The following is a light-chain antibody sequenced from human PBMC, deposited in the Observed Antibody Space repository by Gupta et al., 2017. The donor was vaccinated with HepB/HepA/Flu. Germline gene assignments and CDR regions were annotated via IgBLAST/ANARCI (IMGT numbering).Light chain of an antibody. Sequence: DIQMTQPPSSLSASVGDRVTITCRTSQSISNYLNWYQQKAGTAPKLLIHAASSLQSGVPSRFRGSGSGTDFTLTIIRLQPEDFATYYCQQCDSEPRTFGQGTRVEMK. CDR1: QSISNY. CDR3: QQCDSEPRT. CDR2: AAS. V-gene: IGKV1-39*01. J-gene: IGKJ1*01.